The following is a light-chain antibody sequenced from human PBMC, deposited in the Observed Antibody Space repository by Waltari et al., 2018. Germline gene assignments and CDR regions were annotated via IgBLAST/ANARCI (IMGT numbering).Light chain of an antibody. CDR2: VTS. CDR1: KNIGNN. CDR3: QQYNEWPYT. J-gene: IGKJ2*01. Sequence: ETIMTQSPATRSVSPGESATRSCRASKNIGNNLAWYQQTPGQAPRLRIYVTSSRSTGIPCMFFGAGSGTDFTLTISSLQSEDFGVYYCQQYNEWPYTFGQGTKVDLK. V-gene: IGKV3-15*01.